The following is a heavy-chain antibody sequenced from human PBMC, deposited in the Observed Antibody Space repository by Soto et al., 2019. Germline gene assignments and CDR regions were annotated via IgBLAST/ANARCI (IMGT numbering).Heavy chain of an antibody. Sequence: PSETLSLTCTVSGGSISSGGYYWSWIRQHPGEGLEWIGYIYYSGSTYYNPSLKSRVTISVDTSKNQFSLKLSSVTAADTAVYYCARTVRDDSSLYSNWFDPWGQGTRVTVSS. CDR3: ARTVRDDSSLYSNWFDP. V-gene: IGHV4-31*03. CDR1: GGSISSGGYY. CDR2: IYYSGST. J-gene: IGHJ5*02. D-gene: IGHD3-22*01.